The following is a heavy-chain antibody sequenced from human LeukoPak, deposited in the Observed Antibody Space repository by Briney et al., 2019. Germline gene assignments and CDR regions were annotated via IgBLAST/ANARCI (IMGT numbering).Heavy chain of an antibody. J-gene: IGHJ4*02. V-gene: IGHV1-69*06. Sequence: ASVKVSCKTSGYTFTSYAMNWVRQAPGQGLEWMGGIIPIFGTANYAQKFQGRVTITADKSTSTAYMELSSLRSEDTAVYYCAKGKAVGATNSYWGQGTLVTVSS. CDR3: AKGKAVGATNSY. CDR1: GYTFTSYA. CDR2: IIPIFGTA. D-gene: IGHD1-26*01.